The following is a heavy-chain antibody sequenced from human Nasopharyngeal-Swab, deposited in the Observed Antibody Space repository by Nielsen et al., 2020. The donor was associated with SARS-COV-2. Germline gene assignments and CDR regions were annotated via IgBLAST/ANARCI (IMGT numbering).Heavy chain of an antibody. CDR3: ARGGWSDYPDY. V-gene: IGHV4-39*07. CDR1: GGSISSSIYY. Sequence: SETLSLTCTVSGGSISSSIYYWGWIRQPPGKGLEWIGEINHSGSTNYNPSLKSRVTISVDTSKNQFSLKLSSVTAADTAVYYCARGGWSDYPDYWGQGTLVTVSS. J-gene: IGHJ4*02. CDR2: INHSGST. D-gene: IGHD3-3*01.